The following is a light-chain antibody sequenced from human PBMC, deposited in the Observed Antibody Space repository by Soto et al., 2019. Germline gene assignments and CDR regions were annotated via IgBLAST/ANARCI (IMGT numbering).Light chain of an antibody. Sequence: EIVMTQSSATLSVSPGERATLSCRATQSVSSNLAWYQQKPGQAPRLLIYGASTRATGIPASFRVSGSGTEFTLTFSSLQYEDFAVYYWQQYNNWPPYTFGQGTKLEIK. CDR3: QQYNNWPPYT. V-gene: IGKV3-15*01. J-gene: IGKJ2*01. CDR1: QSVSSN. CDR2: GAS.